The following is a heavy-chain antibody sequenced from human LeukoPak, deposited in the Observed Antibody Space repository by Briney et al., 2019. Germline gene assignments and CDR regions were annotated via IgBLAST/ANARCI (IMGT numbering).Heavy chain of an antibody. Sequence: GASAKVSCKASGYTFTSYDINWVRQATGQGLEWMGWMNPNSGNTGYAQKFQGRVTMTRNTSISTAYMELSSLRSEDTAVYYCAKREYCSGGSCYPGGDYYYYGMDVWGQGTTVTVSS. V-gene: IGHV1-8*01. J-gene: IGHJ6*02. CDR1: GYTFTSYD. CDR2: MNPNSGNT. D-gene: IGHD2-15*01. CDR3: AKREYCSGGSCYPGGDYYYYGMDV.